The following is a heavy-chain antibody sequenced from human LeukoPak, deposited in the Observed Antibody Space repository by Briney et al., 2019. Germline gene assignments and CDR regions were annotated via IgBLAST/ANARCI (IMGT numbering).Heavy chain of an antibody. V-gene: IGHV3-21*01. CDR3: ARGQPHDYVHYGENFDY. J-gene: IGHJ4*02. Sequence: GGSLRLSCAASGFTFSSYSMNWVRQAPGKGLEWVSAISSSSSYIYYADSVKGRFTISRDNAKNSLYLQMNGLRAEDTAVYYCARGQPHDYVHYGENFDYWGQGTLVTVSS. CDR2: ISSSSSYI. D-gene: IGHD4-17*01. CDR1: GFTFSSYS.